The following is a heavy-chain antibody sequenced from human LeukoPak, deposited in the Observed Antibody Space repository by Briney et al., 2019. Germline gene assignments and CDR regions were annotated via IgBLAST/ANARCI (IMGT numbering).Heavy chain of an antibody. CDR3: ARDRWENDCSGGSCAIDY. D-gene: IGHD2-15*01. Sequence: PGGSLRLSCAASGFTFSSYSMNWVRQAPGKGLEWVSSISSSSSYIYYADSVKGRFTISRDNAKNSLYLQMNSLRAEDTAVYYCARDRWENDCSGGSCAIDYWGQGTLVTVSS. J-gene: IGHJ4*02. V-gene: IGHV3-21*01. CDR1: GFTFSSYS. CDR2: ISSSSSYI.